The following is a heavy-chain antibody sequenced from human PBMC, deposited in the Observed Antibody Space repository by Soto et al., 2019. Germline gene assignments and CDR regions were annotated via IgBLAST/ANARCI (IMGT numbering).Heavy chain of an antibody. CDR2: IIPIFGTA. Sequence: SVKVSCKASGGTFSSYAISWVRQAPGQGLEWMGGIIPIFGTANYAQKFQGRVTITADESTSTAYMELSSLRSEDTAVYYCARDKSSGLSHYYYGMDVWGQGTTVTVYS. CDR1: GGTFSSYA. V-gene: IGHV1-69*13. CDR3: ARDKSSGLSHYYYGMDV. D-gene: IGHD6-19*01. J-gene: IGHJ6*02.